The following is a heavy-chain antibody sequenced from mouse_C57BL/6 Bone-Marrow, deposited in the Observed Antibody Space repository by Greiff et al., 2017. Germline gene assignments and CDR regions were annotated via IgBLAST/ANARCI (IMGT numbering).Heavy chain of an antibody. V-gene: IGHV1-64*01. CDR3: ARQLPPGTYFDD. CDR2: IHPNSGST. J-gene: IGHJ2*01. D-gene: IGHD1-1*01. Sequence: QVQLQQSGAELVKPGASVKLSCKASGYTFTSYWMHWVKQRPGQGLEWIGMIHPNSGSTNYNEKFKSKATLTVDKSSSTAYMQLSSLTSEDSAVYYCARQLPPGTYFDDWGKGTTLTVSS. CDR1: GYTFTSYW.